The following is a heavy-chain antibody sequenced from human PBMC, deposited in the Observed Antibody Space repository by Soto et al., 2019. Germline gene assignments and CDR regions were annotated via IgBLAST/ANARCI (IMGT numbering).Heavy chain of an antibody. CDR3: TREAIQLWFDF. J-gene: IGHJ4*02. V-gene: IGHV3-30*03. Sequence: VQLVESGGGVVQPGRSLRLSCAASGFTFSAFGMHWVRQAPGKGLEWVAVISNDGNHEHYADSVRGRFSISRDNSKNTFYLHMNNLKTEDSAVYFCTREAIQLWFDFWGQGTLVTVSS. D-gene: IGHD5-18*01. CDR2: ISNDGNHE. CDR1: GFTFSAFG.